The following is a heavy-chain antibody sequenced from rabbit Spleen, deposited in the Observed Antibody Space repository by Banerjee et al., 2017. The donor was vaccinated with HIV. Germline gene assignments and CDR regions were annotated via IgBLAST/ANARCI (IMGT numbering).Heavy chain of an antibody. V-gene: IGHV1S40*01. D-gene: IGHD4-1*01. CDR3: ARDLDGVIGWNFGW. J-gene: IGHJ6*01. CDR1: GVSFSISSY. Sequence: QSLEESGGDLVKPGASLTLTCTASGVSFSISSYMCWVRQAPGKGLEWIACIDSGSSGFTYYATWAKGRFTCSKTSSTTVTLQMTRLTAADTATYFCARDLDGVIGWNFGWWGPGTLVTVS. CDR2: IDSGSSGFT.